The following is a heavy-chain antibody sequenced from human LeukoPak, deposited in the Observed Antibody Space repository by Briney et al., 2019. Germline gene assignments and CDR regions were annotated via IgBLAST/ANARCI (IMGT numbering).Heavy chain of an antibody. CDR2: IHTREENK. J-gene: IGHJ4*02. CDR3: ATEMELVTRSDGFDY. V-gene: IGHV3-48*03. CDR1: GLNFNNYE. Sequence: PGGSLRLSCVASGLNFNNYELHWVRQTPGKGLEWISYIHTREENKLYADSVRGCFTISRDNARNSWFLQMNSLRAEDTGIYYCATEMELVTRSDGFDYWGQGSLVTVSS. D-gene: IGHD4-23*01.